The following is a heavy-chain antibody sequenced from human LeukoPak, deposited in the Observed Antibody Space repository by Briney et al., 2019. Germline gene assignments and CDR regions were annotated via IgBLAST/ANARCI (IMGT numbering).Heavy chain of an antibody. CDR2: IYSGGST. CDR1: GFTFSSYA. V-gene: IGHV3-66*01. D-gene: IGHD6-13*01. J-gene: IGHJ6*02. CDR3: ARATIAAAGHYYYYGMDV. Sequence: GGSLRLSCAASGFTFSSYAMSWVRQAPGKGLEWVSVIYSGGSTYYADSVKGRFTISRDNSKNTLYLQMNSLRAEDTAVYYCARATIAAAGHYYYYGMDVWGQGTTVTVSS.